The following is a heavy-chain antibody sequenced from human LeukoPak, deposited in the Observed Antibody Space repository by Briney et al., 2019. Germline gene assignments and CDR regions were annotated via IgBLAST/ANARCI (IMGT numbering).Heavy chain of an antibody. V-gene: IGHV3-7*03. CDR3: ARSIPYGTTWYGRSDY. Sequence: GGSLRLSCAASGFPFSSYSMTWVRQAPGKGLEWVANIRPDGTTKFYVDSVKGRFTISRDNALNSLYLQMNSLRAEDTAIYYCARSIPYGTTWYGRSDYWGQGTLVTVSS. J-gene: IGHJ4*02. CDR1: GFPFSSYS. D-gene: IGHD6-13*01. CDR2: IRPDGTTK.